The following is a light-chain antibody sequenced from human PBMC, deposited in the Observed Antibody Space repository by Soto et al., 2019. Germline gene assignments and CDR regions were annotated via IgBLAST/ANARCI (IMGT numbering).Light chain of an antibody. Sequence: EIVLTQSPAILSMSPGERATLSCRSSQSVSSYFAWYQQKPGQAPRLLIYDASNRATGVTARFSGSGSGTDFTLTIRSLEPEDFAVYYCQQRRYWPVTFGQGTKVEIK. CDR3: QQRRYWPVT. V-gene: IGKV3-11*01. J-gene: IGKJ1*01. CDR2: DAS. CDR1: QSVSSY.